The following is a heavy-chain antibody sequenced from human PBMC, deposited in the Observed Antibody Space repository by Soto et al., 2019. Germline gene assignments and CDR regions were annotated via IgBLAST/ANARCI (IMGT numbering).Heavy chain of an antibody. J-gene: IGHJ1*01. CDR2: IYSGGST. V-gene: IGHV3-53*01. CDR3: ARDRVESGYPEYFQH. D-gene: IGHD3-22*01. Sequence: EVQLVESGGGLIQPGGSLRLSCAASGFTVSSNYMSWVRQAPGEGLEWVSVIYSGGSTYYADSVKGRFTISRDNSKNTLYLQMNRLRAEDTALYYCARDRVESGYPEYFQHWGPGTLVTVSS. CDR1: GFTVSSNY.